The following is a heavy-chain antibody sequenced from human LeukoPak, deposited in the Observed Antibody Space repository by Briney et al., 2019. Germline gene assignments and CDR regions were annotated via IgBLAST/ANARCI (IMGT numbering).Heavy chain of an antibody. J-gene: IGHJ5*02. D-gene: IGHD6-13*01. CDR1: GGSISSSSYY. V-gene: IGHV4-39*07. CDR3: ARERAGSSWHEGWFDP. CDR2: IYTSGST. Sequence: SETLSLTCSVSGGSISSSSYYWGWIRQPPGKGLEWIGRIYTSGSTNYNPSLKSRVTMSVDTSKNQFSLKLSSVTAADTAVYYCARERAGSSWHEGWFDPWGQGTLVTVSS.